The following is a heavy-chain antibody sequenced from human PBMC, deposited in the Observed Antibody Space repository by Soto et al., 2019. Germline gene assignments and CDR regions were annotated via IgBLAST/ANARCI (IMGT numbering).Heavy chain of an antibody. V-gene: IGHV1-69*12. CDR2: IMPVFATP. J-gene: IGHJ6*02. CDR1: GGTFSTSA. D-gene: IGHD1-1*01. Sequence: QVQLMQSGAEVKKPGSSVKVSCKASGGTFSTSAISWVRQAPGEGLEWVGGIMPVFATPDYAQKFQGRVTIPADESTTTANLELTRLTTDDTAVYYCARDKDRQQLGGNYYYILDVWGQGTAITVSS. CDR3: ARDKDRQQLGGNYYYILDV.